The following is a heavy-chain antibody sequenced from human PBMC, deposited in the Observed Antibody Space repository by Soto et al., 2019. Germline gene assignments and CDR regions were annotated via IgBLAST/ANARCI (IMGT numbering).Heavy chain of an antibody. CDR3: ARRGTYYYEGSEYFHFDY. V-gene: IGHV4-59*08. CDR2: IYYNGRS. J-gene: IGHJ4*02. D-gene: IGHD3-22*01. CDR1: GGSISSHY. Sequence: SETLSLTCTVSGGSISSHYWSWIRQPPGKGLEWIGYIYYNGRSNSNPSLKSRVTMSVDTSRNQFSLRLSFVTAADTAVFYCARRGTYYYEGSEYFHFDYWGQGALVTVSS.